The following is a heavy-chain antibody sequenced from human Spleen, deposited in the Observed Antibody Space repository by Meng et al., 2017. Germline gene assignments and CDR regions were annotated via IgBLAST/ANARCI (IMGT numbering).Heavy chain of an antibody. V-gene: IGHV1-2*02. CDR1: GYTFTGYY. CDR3: ARVVGDYDGSGLQL. D-gene: IGHD3-22*01. J-gene: IGHJ4*02. Sequence: ASVKVSCKASGYTFTGYYMHWVRQAPGQGLEWMGWSNPNSGGTNYAQKFQGRVAMTRDTSISTAYKGLGRLRSDDSAVYYCARVVGDYDGSGLQLWGQGTLVTVSS. CDR2: SNPNSGGT.